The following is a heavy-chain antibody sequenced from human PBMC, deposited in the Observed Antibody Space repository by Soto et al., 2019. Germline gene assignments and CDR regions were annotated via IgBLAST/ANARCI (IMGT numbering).Heavy chain of an antibody. CDR3: ARGHYDSSAFYSAFDI. V-gene: IGHV4-30-2*01. Sequence: SETLSVTSAVSVGSISIGAYSWSWIRQPPGKGLEWIGYIYHSGSTYYNPSLKSRVTVSIDRSENQFSLKLSSVTAADTAVFYCARGHYDSSAFYSAFDIWGQGTLVTVSS. CDR2: IYHSGST. J-gene: IGHJ3*02. D-gene: IGHD3-22*01. CDR1: VGSISIGAYS.